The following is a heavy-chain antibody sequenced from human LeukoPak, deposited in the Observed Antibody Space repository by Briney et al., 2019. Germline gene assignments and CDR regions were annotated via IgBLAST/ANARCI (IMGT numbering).Heavy chain of an antibody. CDR3: AKDGGLWVSAHWGDS. CDR1: GFTFSSYG. J-gene: IGHJ4*02. D-gene: IGHD7-27*01. Sequence: GGSLRLSCAASGFTFSSYGMHWVRQAPGKGLEWVAVISYDGSNKYYADSVKGRFTISRDNSKNTLYLQMNSLRAENTAVYYCAKDGGLWVSAHWGDSWGRGTLVTVSS. CDR2: ISYDGSNK. V-gene: IGHV3-30*18.